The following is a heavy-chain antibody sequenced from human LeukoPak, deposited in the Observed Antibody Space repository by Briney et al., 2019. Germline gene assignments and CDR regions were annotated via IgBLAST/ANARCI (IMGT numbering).Heavy chain of an antibody. J-gene: IGHJ5*02. V-gene: IGHV1-69*13. D-gene: IGHD2-8*01. CDR1: GGTFSRYA. CDR3: ARDSLGVNWFDP. Sequence: SVKVSCKASGGTFSRYAISWVRQAPGQGLEWMGGIVPIFGTANYAQKFQGRVTITADESTSTAYMELSSLRSGDTAVYYCARDSLGVNWFDPWGQGTLVTVSS. CDR2: IVPIFGTA.